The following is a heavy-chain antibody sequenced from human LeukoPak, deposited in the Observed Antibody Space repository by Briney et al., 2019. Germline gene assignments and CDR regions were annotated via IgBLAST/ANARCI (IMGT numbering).Heavy chain of an antibody. D-gene: IGHD3-22*01. J-gene: IGHJ3*02. Sequence: SVKVSCKASGGTFSSYAISWVRQAPGQGLEWMGGIIPIFGTANYAQKFQGRVTITTDESTSTAYMEPSSLRSEDTAVYYCARGNPRITMIVVGAFDIWGQGTMVTVS. CDR1: GGTFSSYA. CDR3: ARGNPRITMIVVGAFDI. V-gene: IGHV1-69*05. CDR2: IIPIFGTA.